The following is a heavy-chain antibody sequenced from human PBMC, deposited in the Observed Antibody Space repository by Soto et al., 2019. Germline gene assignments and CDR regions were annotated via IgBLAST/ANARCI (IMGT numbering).Heavy chain of an antibody. Sequence: QVQLVESGGGVVQPGRSLRLSCAASGFTFSSYGMHWVRQAPGKGLERVAVIWYDGSNKYYADSVKGRFTISRDNSKNTLYLQMNSLRAEDTAVYYCARDPNIVVVNPSPYSAFDIWGQGTMVTVSS. V-gene: IGHV3-33*01. CDR2: IWYDGSNK. CDR1: GFTFSSYG. CDR3: ARDPNIVVVNPSPYSAFDI. D-gene: IGHD2-21*01. J-gene: IGHJ3*02.